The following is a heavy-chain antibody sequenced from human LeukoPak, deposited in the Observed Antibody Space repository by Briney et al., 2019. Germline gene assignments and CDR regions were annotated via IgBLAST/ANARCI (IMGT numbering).Heavy chain of an antibody. D-gene: IGHD2-2*01. CDR3: AKAEVPAAIGYFQH. CDR2: ISYDGSNK. CDR1: GFTFSSYG. V-gene: IGHV3-30*18. J-gene: IGHJ1*01. Sequence: GGSLRLSCAASGFTFSSYGMHWVRQAPGKGLEWVAVISYDGSNKYYADSVKGRFTIPRDNSKNTLYLQMNSLRAEDTAVYYCAKAEVPAAIGYFQHWGQGTLVTVSS.